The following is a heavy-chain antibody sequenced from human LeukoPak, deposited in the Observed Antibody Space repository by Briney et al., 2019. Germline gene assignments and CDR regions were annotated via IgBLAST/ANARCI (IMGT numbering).Heavy chain of an antibody. CDR3: AKELKWELLGASDY. Sequence: GGSLRLSCAASGFTFSSYAMSWVRQAPGKGLEWVSAISGSGGSTYYADSVKGRFTVSRDNSKNTLYLQMNSLRAEDTAVYYCAKELKWELLGASDYWGQGILVTVSS. J-gene: IGHJ4*02. D-gene: IGHD1-26*01. CDR1: GFTFSSYA. V-gene: IGHV3-23*01. CDR2: ISGSGGST.